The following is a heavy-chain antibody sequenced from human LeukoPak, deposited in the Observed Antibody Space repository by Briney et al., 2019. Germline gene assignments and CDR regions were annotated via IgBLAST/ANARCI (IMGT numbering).Heavy chain of an antibody. V-gene: IGHV1-18*01. J-gene: IGHJ4*02. CDR1: GYTFTSYG. CDR3: ARQSSGWEYFDY. CDR2: ISAYNGNT. Sequence: EASVKVSCKASGYTFTSYGISWVRQAPGQGLEWMGWISAYNGNTNYAQKLQGRVTMTTDASTSTAYMELRSLRSDDTAVYYCARQSSGWEYFDYWGQGTLVTVSS. D-gene: IGHD6-19*01.